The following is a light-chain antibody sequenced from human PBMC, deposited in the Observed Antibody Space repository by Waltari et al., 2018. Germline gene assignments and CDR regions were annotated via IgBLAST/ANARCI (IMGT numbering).Light chain of an antibody. V-gene: IGLV2-14*03. Sequence: QSALTQPASVSGSPGQSITISCTGTNSDVGGYNYVSWYQQHPGKPPKLIISDVSNRPSGVSNRFSGSKSGNTASLTISGLQAEDEADYYCSSYTSTTTEVFGGGTTLAVL. J-gene: IGLJ3*02. CDR2: DVS. CDR3: SSYTSTTTEV. CDR1: NSDVGGYNY.